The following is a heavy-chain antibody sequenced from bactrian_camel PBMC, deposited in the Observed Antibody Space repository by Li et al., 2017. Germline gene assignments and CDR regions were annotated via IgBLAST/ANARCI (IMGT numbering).Heavy chain of an antibody. J-gene: IGHJ4*01. V-gene: IGHV3S1*01. D-gene: IGHD3*01. CDR3: APGRVRRCNY. CDR1: GYSYNTYC. Sequence: HVQLVESGGGTVQAGGSLRLSCVYSGYSYNTYCLAWVRQAPGKEREGVAAIVTGGGNTYYAGSVDGRFTISQDDAKNTVYLEMNNLKPEDSAVYYCAPGRVRRCNYWGRGTQVTVS. CDR2: IVTGGGNT.